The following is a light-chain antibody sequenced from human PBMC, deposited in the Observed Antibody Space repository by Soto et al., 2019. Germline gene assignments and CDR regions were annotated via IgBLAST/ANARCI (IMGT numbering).Light chain of an antibody. Sequence: DIQMTQSPSTLSASVGDKVTITCRASKIIGDYLAWYQQKPGKAPVLLIYRAYTLESGVPSRFSGSGSGTEFTLTISSLQPDDFATYYCQQYGVYYPRTFGGGTKVEI. CDR1: KIIGDY. V-gene: IGKV1-5*03. CDR2: RAY. J-gene: IGKJ4*01. CDR3: QQYGVYYPRT.